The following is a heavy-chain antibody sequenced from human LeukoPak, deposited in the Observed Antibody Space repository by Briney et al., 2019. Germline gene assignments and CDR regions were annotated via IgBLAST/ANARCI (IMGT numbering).Heavy chain of an antibody. J-gene: IGHJ4*02. Sequence: GGSLRLSCAASGFTFSSYAMSWVRQAPGKGLEWVSAISGSGGSTYYADSVKGRFTISRDNAKNSLYLQMNSLRAEDTAVYYCARDQSSGSGSYYTPSFDYWGQGTLVTVSS. V-gene: IGHV3-23*01. CDR2: ISGSGGST. CDR1: GFTFSSYA. CDR3: ARDQSSGSGSYYTPSFDY. D-gene: IGHD3-10*01.